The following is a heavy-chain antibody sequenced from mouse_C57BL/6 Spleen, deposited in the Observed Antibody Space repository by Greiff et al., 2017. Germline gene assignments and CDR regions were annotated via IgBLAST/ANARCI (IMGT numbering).Heavy chain of an antibody. Sequence: QVQLQQSGAELVRPGSSVKLSCKASGYTFTSYWMDWVKQRPGQGLEWIGNIYPSDSETHYNQKFKDKATLTVDKSSSTAYMQLSSLTSEDSAVYYCARGRTSYYSNYDAMDYWGQGTSVTVSS. D-gene: IGHD2-5*01. CDR3: ARGRTSYYSNYDAMDY. J-gene: IGHJ4*01. CDR2: IYPSDSET. V-gene: IGHV1-61*01. CDR1: GYTFTSYW.